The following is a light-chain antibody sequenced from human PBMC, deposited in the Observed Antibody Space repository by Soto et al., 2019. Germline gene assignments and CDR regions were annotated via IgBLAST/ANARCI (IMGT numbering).Light chain of an antibody. CDR1: QSVGSRW. CDR3: QQYYSSRT. J-gene: IGKJ1*01. CDR2: GGS. Sequence: EIVLTQSPGTVSLSPGERATLSCRASQSVGSRWLAWYQQKPGQAPRVLIYGGSNRATGIPDRFSGSGSGTDFTLTISSLEPEDFAVYYCQQYYSSRTFGQGTKVDMK. V-gene: IGKV3-20*01.